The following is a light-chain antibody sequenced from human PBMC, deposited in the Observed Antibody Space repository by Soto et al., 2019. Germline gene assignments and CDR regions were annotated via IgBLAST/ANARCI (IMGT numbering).Light chain of an antibody. CDR3: ATWDDSLNGQGV. Sequence: QAVVTQPPSASGTPGQRVTISCSGSSSNIGINAVSWYQQLPGTAPKLLIYSNNQRPSRVPDRISGSKSGTSASLAISGLQSEDEADYYCATWDDSLNGQGVFGGGTKLTVL. V-gene: IGLV1-44*01. CDR2: SNN. J-gene: IGLJ3*02. CDR1: SSNIGINA.